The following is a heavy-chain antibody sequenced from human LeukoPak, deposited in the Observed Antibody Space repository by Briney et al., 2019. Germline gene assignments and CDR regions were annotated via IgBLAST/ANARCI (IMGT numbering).Heavy chain of an antibody. CDR3: AKATTGYGSGRFPGWTVDY. J-gene: IGHJ4*02. V-gene: IGHV3-23*01. CDR2: IFGSGGST. Sequence: PGGSLRLSCAASGFTFSSYAMYWVRQAPGKGLEWVSGIFGSGGSTHYADSVKGRFTISRDNSKNTVYLQMNSLRAEDTAVYYCAKATTGYGSGRFPGWTVDYWGQGTLVTVSS. CDR1: GFTFSSYA. D-gene: IGHD6-19*01.